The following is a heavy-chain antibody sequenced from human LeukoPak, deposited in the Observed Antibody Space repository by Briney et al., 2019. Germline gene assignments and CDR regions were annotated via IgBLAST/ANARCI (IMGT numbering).Heavy chain of an antibody. Sequence: PGGSLRLSCAAPGFTVSSNYMSWVRQAPGKGLEWVSVIYSGGSTYYADSVKGRFTISRDNSKNTLYLQMNSLRAEDTAVYYCARDSAEYSSSSTFNYWGQGTLVTVSS. J-gene: IGHJ4*02. CDR3: ARDSAEYSSSSTFNY. D-gene: IGHD6-6*01. CDR2: IYSGGST. V-gene: IGHV3-53*05. CDR1: GFTVSSNY.